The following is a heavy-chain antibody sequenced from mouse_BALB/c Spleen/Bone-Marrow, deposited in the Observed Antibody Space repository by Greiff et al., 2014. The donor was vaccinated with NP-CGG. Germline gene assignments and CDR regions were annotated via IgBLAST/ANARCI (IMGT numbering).Heavy chain of an antibody. Sequence: EVQLQQSGGGLVQPGGSLRLSCATSGFTFTDYYMSWVRQPPGKALEWLGFIRNKANGYTTEYSASVKGRFTISRDNSLSILYLQMNTLRAEDSATYYCARDKNYGSYWYFDVWGAGTTVTVSS. D-gene: IGHD2-1*01. V-gene: IGHV7-3*02. CDR3: ARDKNYGSYWYFDV. CDR1: GFTFTDYY. J-gene: IGHJ1*01. CDR2: IRNKANGYTT.